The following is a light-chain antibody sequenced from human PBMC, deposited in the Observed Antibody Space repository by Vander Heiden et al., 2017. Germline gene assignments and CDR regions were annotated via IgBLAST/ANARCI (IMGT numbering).Light chain of an antibody. J-gene: IGLJ2*01. CDR1: NIGSKS. V-gene: IGLV3-21*02. Sequence: SYVLTQPRSVSGAPGQTARITCGGNNIGSKSVHWYQQKPGPAPVLVVYDDSVRPSGIPERFSGSNSGNTATLTISRVEAGDEADYYCQVWDSSTDHVVFGGGTKLTVL. CDR2: DDS. CDR3: QVWDSSTDHVV.